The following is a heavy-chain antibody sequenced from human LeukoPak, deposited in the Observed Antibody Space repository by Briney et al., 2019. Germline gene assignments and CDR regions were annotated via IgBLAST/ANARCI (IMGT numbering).Heavy chain of an antibody. CDR3: ARDGTLWFGELLLGYYYMDV. Sequence: PGGSLRLSCAASGFTFSSYSMNWVRQAPGKGLEWVAVISYDGSNKYYADSVKGRFTISRDNSKNTLYLQMNSLRAEDTAVYYCARDGTLWFGELLLGYYYMDVWGRGTTVTVSS. V-gene: IGHV3-30*03. CDR2: ISYDGSNK. CDR1: GFTFSSYS. J-gene: IGHJ6*03. D-gene: IGHD3-10*01.